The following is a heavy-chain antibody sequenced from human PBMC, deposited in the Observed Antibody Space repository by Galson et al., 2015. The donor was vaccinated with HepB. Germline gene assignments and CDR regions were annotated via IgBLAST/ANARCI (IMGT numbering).Heavy chain of an antibody. CDR1: GYTFTSYY. CDR3: ARGDCSSTSCYTPLDYYYGRDA. CDR2: IIPIFGTA. D-gene: IGHD2-2*02. V-gene: IGHV1-69*13. J-gene: IGHJ6*02. Sequence: SVKVSCKASGYTFTSYYMHWVRQAPEQGLEWMGGIIPIFGTANNAQKFQGRVTITADESTSTAYMELSSLRSEDTAVYYCARGDCSSTSCYTPLDYYYGRDAWGQGTTVTVSS.